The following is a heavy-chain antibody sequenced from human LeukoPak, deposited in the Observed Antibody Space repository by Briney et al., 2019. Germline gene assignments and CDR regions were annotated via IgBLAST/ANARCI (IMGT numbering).Heavy chain of an antibody. V-gene: IGHV3-21*01. CDR2: ISSSSSYI. J-gene: IGHJ6*02. Sequence: PGGSLRLSCAASGFTFSSYSMNWVRQAPGKGLEWVSSISSSSSYIYYADSVKGRFTISRDNAKNSLYLQMNSLRAEDTAVYYCARAWGYDILTGYPRDYGMDVWGQGSTVTVSS. D-gene: IGHD3-9*01. CDR3: ARAWGYDILTGYPRDYGMDV. CDR1: GFTFSSYS.